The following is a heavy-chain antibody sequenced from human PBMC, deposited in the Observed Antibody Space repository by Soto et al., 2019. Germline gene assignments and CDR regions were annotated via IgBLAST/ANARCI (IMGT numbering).Heavy chain of an antibody. D-gene: IGHD5-12*01. CDR3: AKDLYPVGYDLCY. V-gene: IGHV3-23*01. Sequence: EVQLLESGGGLVQPGGSLRLSCAASGFTFSSYAMSWVRQAPGKGLEWVSAISGSGGSTYYADSVKGRFTISSDNSKNPLYLQMNSLRAEDTAVYYCAKDLYPVGYDLCYWGQGTLVTVSS. J-gene: IGHJ4*02. CDR2: ISGSGGST. CDR1: GFTFSSYA.